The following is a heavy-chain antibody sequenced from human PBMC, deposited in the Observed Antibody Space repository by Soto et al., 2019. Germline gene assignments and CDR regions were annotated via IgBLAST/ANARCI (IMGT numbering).Heavy chain of an antibody. V-gene: IGHV3-74*01. D-gene: IGHD4-4*01. CDR2: IDTTGSTT. Sequence: EVQLVESGGGLVQPGGSLRLSCAASEFTFSTYWMHWVRQAPGKGLEWVARIDTTGSTTTYAGSVQGRFTISRDNAKNTLYPQTPSVRDEDTAVYYCASVSAAQYYYGRDALGKGTTVTVPS. J-gene: IGHJ6*04. CDR3: ASVSAAQYYYGRDA. CDR1: EFTFSTYW.